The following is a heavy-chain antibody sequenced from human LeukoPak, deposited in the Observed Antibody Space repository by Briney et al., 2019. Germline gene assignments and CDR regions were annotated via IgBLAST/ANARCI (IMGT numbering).Heavy chain of an antibody. J-gene: IGHJ4*02. V-gene: IGHV3-21*01. Sequence: PGGSLRLSCAASGFTFSSYSMNWVRQAPGKGLEWVSSISSSSSYIYYGDSVKGRFTISRDNSKNTLFLQMSSLRAEDTAVYYCVKDHYVDYWGQGTLVTVSS. CDR3: VKDHYVDY. D-gene: IGHD3-16*01. CDR1: GFTFSSYS. CDR2: ISSSSSYI.